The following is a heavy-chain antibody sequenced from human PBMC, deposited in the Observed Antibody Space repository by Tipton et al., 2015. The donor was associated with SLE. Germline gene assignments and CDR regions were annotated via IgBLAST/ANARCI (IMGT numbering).Heavy chain of an antibody. CDR1: GFTVSSNY. V-gene: IGHV3-9*01. J-gene: IGHJ3*02. D-gene: IGHD6-13*01. CDR3: AKGRAAAGADAFDI. Sequence: PLRLSCAASGFTVSSNYMSWVRQAPGKGLEWVSGISWNSGSIGYADSVKGRFTISRDNAKNSLYLQMNSLRAEDTALYYCAKGRAAAGADAFDIWGQGTMVTVSS. CDR2: ISWNSGSI.